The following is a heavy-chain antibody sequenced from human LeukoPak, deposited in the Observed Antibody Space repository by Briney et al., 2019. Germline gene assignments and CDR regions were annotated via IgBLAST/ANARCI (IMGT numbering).Heavy chain of an antibody. Sequence: PGGSLRLSCAASGFTFSNAWMSWVRQAPGKGLEWVGRIKSKTDGGTTDYAAPVKGRFTISRDDSKNTLYLQMNSLKTEDTAVYYCTTDPEDYYDSSGYYYEGQGTLVTVSS. CDR2: IKSKTDGGTT. CDR1: GFTFSNAW. D-gene: IGHD3-22*01. V-gene: IGHV3-15*01. J-gene: IGHJ4*02. CDR3: TTDPEDYYDSSGYYY.